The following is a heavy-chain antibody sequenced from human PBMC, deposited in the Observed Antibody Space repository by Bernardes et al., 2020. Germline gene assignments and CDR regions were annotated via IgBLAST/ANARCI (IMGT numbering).Heavy chain of an antibody. CDR3: VRESGACL. CDR1: GFTFSNYY. J-gene: IGHJ4*02. Sequence: GVLILSCAASGFTFSNYYMDWVRQARGKWRELVASLKKDGSEKYYVDSVKGRFTISRDNAKNSLYLQMNSLRAEDTAVYYCVRESGACLWGQGALVTVSS. CDR2: LKKDGSEK. V-gene: IGHV3-7*03. D-gene: IGHD3-16*01.